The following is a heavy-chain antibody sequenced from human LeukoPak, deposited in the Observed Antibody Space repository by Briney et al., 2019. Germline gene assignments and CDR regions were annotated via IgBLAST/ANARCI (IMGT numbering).Heavy chain of an antibody. CDR1: GFTFSSYA. Sequence: GGSLRLSCAASGFTFSSYAMHWVRQAPGKGLEYVSAISSNGGSTYYANSVKGRFTISRDNSKNTLYLQMNSLRAEDTAVYYCARWGYSGSYVAFDIWGQGTMVTVSS. CDR3: ARWGYSGSYVAFDI. J-gene: IGHJ3*02. V-gene: IGHV3-64*01. D-gene: IGHD1-26*01. CDR2: ISSNGGST.